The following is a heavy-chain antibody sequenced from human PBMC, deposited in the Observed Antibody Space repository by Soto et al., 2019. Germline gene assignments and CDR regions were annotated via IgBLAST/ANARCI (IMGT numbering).Heavy chain of an antibody. Sequence: GGSLRLSCAASGFTFSTYGMHWVRQAPGKGLEWVAVISFDGGIKYYADSVKGRFTISRDNSKNTLFVQMNNLRGEDTAVYYCAKDDQRGKAFDIWGPGTMVTVSS. CDR2: ISFDGGIK. D-gene: IGHD7-27*01. CDR3: AKDDQRGKAFDI. CDR1: GFTFSTYG. J-gene: IGHJ3*02. V-gene: IGHV3-30*18.